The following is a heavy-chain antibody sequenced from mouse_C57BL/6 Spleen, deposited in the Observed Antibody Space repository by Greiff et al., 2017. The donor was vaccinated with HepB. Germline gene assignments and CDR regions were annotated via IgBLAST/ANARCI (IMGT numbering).Heavy chain of an antibody. J-gene: IGHJ4*01. V-gene: IGHV5-9*01. CDR3: ARQGYYGSSDAMDY. D-gene: IGHD1-1*01. CDR1: GFTFSSYT. Sequence: EVQLVESGGGLVKPGGSLKLSCAASGFTFSSYTMSWVRQTPEKRLEWVATISGGGGNTYYPDSVKGRFTISRDNAKNTLYLQMSSLRSEDTALYYCARQGYYGSSDAMDYWGQGTSVTVSS. CDR2: ISGGGGNT.